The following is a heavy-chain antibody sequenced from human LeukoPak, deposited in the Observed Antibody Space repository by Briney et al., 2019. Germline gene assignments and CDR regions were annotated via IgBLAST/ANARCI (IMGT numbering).Heavy chain of an antibody. J-gene: IGHJ3*02. Sequence: PGGSLRLSCAASGFTFSSYWMHWVRQAPGKGLVWVSRINSDGSSTSYADSVKGRFTISRDNSKNTLYLQMNSLRAEDTAVYYCAKEWSFWSGSDDAFDIWGQGTMVTVSS. CDR1: GFTFSSYW. CDR3: AKEWSFWSGSDDAFDI. CDR2: INSDGSST. D-gene: IGHD3-3*01. V-gene: IGHV3-74*01.